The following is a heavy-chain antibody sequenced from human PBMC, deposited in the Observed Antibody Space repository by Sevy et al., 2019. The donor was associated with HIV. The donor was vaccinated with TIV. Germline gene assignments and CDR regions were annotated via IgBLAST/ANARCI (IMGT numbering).Heavy chain of an antibody. CDR1: GFTFSTYT. J-gene: IGHJ3*02. Sequence: GGSLRLSCAPSGFTFSTYTINWVRQAPGKGLEWVSSITVSSSYINYADSMKGRITISRDNVKNSPFLQMNSLRAEDTAVYYCARGGYNYGYEAFDIWGQGTMVTVSS. CDR3: ARGGYNYGYEAFDI. CDR2: ITVSSSYI. D-gene: IGHD3-22*01. V-gene: IGHV3-21*06.